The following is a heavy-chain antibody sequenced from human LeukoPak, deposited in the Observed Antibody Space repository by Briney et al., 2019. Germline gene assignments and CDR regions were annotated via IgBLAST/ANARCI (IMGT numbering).Heavy chain of an antibody. V-gene: IGHV3-11*01. Sequence: GGSLRLSCGVGGFTLSDYYISWIRQAPGKGLKWVSDISSRDGTIHFADSVRGRFTISWDNAKNSLYLQMNSLRDEDTSLYYCARDRRDGNNLAYHFDYWGQGTLVTVSS. J-gene: IGHJ4*02. CDR1: GFTLSDYY. CDR3: ARDRRDGNNLAYHFDY. CDR2: ISSRDGTI. D-gene: IGHD5-24*01.